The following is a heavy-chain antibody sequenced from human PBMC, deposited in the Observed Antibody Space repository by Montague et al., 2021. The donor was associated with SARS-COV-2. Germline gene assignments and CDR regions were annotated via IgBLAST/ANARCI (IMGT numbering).Heavy chain of an antibody. CDR2: IYYSGST. J-gene: IGHJ6*02. Sequence: SETLSLTCTVSGGSISSSSYYWGWLRQPPGQGLEWDGSIYYSGSTYHXXXIKSRVTISVDTSKNPFSLKLRSATAADTAVYYCARVGRQQLVRLSGMDVWGQGTTVTVSS. CDR3: ARVGRQQLVRLSGMDV. V-gene: IGHV4-39*07. D-gene: IGHD6-13*01. CDR1: GGSISSSSYY.